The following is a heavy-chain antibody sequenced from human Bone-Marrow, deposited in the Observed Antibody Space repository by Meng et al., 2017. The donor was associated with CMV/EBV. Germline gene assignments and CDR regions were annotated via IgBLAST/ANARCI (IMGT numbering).Heavy chain of an antibody. Sequence: FSTYAMSWVRQAPGKGLEWVSAISGSGGSTYHADSVKGRFAISRDNSKNTLYLQMNSLRAEDTAVYYCAKAHTYYYDRSGYYPYFDYWGQGTLVTVSS. CDR2: ISGSGGST. J-gene: IGHJ4*02. CDR1: FSTYA. CDR3: AKAHTYYYDRSGYYPYFDY. D-gene: IGHD3-22*01. V-gene: IGHV3-23*01.